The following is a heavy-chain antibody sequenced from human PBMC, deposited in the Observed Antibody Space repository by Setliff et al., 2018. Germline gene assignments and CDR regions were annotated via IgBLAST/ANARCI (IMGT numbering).Heavy chain of an antibody. Sequence: PGGSLRLSCTASGLTFSSYSMNWVRQAPGKGLEWVSSISSSSSYISYADSVKGRFTISRDNAKNSLYLQMNSLRAEDTAVYYCARDRISRYYDSGAHAFDIWGQGTMVTVSS. J-gene: IGHJ3*02. CDR3: ARDRISRYYDSGAHAFDI. V-gene: IGHV3-21*01. CDR1: GLTFSSYS. D-gene: IGHD3-22*01. CDR2: ISSSSSYI.